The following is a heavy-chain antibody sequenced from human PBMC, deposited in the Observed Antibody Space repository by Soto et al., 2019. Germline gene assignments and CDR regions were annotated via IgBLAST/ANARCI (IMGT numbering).Heavy chain of an antibody. CDR2: IKSDGSST. CDR3: TRDQVDKSGYYVLDY. D-gene: IGHD3-3*01. CDR1: GFTFRSSW. J-gene: IGHJ4*02. V-gene: IGHV3-74*01. Sequence: PGGSLRLSCAASGFTFRSSWMHWVRQAPGEGLVWVSRIKSDGSSTTYADSVKGRFTISRDNAKNTLYLQMNSLRAEDTAVYYCTRDQVDKSGYYVLDYWGQGTLVTVSS.